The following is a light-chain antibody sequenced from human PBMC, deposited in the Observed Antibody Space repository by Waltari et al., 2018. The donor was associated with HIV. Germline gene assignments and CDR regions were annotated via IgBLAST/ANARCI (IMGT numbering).Light chain of an antibody. CDR3: QAWDSSTAFYV. CDR1: KLGDKY. J-gene: IGLJ1*01. CDR2: QDN. V-gene: IGLV3-1*01. Sequence: SYELTQPPSVSVSPGQTASIPCSGDKLGDKYACWYQQKPGQSPVLVIYQDNKRPSGIPERFSGSNSGNTATLTISGTQAVDEADYYCQAWDSSTAFYVFGTGTKVTVL.